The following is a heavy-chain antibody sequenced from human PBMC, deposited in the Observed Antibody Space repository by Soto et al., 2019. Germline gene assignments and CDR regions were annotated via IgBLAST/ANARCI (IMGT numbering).Heavy chain of an antibody. CDR2: IYWDDDK. J-gene: IGHJ5*02. V-gene: IGHV2-5*02. Sequence: SGPTLVNPTQTLTLTCTFSGFSLSTSGVGVGWIRQPPGKALEWLALIYWDDDKRYSPSLKSRLTITKDTSKNQVVLTMTNMDPVDTATYYCAHRLPLGYCISTSCPRGWFDPWGQGTLVTVSS. CDR1: GFSLSTSGVG. D-gene: IGHD2-2*01. CDR3: AHRLPLGYCISTSCPRGWFDP.